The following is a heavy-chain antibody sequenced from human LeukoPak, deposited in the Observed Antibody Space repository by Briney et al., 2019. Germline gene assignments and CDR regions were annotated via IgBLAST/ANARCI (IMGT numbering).Heavy chain of an antibody. Sequence: PGGSLRLSFAASGFTFSSYGMHWVRQAPGKGLDWVAVISSDGNNKYYADSVRGRFTISRDNSNNTLFLQMNSLRPEDTAVYYCSRSFLPSPLLVGDYWGQGTLVTASS. J-gene: IGHJ4*02. CDR2: ISSDGNNK. D-gene: IGHD2-21*01. CDR1: GFTFSSYG. V-gene: IGHV3-30*19. CDR3: SRSFLPSPLLVGDY.